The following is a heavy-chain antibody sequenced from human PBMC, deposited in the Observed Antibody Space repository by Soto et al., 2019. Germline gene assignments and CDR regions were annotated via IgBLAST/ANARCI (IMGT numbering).Heavy chain of an antibody. Sequence: QVQMVESGGDVVQPGRSLRLSCVVSGFSLTTFAMQWVRQAPGKGLEWVATILYDGSRQYYADPVKGRFTISRDTSKNTLYLKMNSLRPDDTAVYYCASVMDYWGQGTLVTVSS. CDR1: GFSLTTFA. CDR2: ILYDGSRQ. D-gene: IGHD2-8*01. V-gene: IGHV3-30*04. J-gene: IGHJ4*02. CDR3: ASVMDY.